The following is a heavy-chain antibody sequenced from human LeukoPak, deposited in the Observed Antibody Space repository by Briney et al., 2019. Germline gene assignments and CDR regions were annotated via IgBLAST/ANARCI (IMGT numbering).Heavy chain of an antibody. CDR3: ARDLGYTSIAARSFDY. J-gene: IGHJ4*02. V-gene: IGHV1-3*01. Sequence: ASAKVSCKASGYTFTSYAMHWVRQAPGQRLEWMGWINAGNGNTKYSQKFQGRVTITRDTSASTAYMELSSLRSEDTAVYYCARDLGYTSIAARSFDYWGQGTLVTVSS. CDR2: INAGNGNT. D-gene: IGHD3-16*02. CDR1: GYTFTSYA.